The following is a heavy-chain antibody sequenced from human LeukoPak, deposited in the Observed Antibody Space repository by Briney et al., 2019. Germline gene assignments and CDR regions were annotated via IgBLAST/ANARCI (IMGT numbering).Heavy chain of an antibody. D-gene: IGHD3-16*02. Sequence: GGSLRLSCAASGFTFSSYAMHWVRQAPGKGLEWVAVIWYDGSNKYYADSVKGRFTISRDNSKNTLYLQMNSLRAEDTAVYYCARGIMITFGGVIVPGYFDYWGQGTLVTVSS. CDR1: GFTFSSYA. CDR2: IWYDGSNK. J-gene: IGHJ4*02. V-gene: IGHV3-33*01. CDR3: ARGIMITFGGVIVPGYFDY.